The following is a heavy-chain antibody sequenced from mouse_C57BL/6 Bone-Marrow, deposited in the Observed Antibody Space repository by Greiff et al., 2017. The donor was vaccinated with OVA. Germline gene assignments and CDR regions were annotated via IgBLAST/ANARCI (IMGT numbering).Heavy chain of an antibody. Sequence: EESRPGLVKPSQSLSLTCSVTGYSITSGYYWNWIRQFPGNKLEWMGYISYDGSNNYNPSLKNRISITRDTSKNQFFLKLNSVTTEDTATYYCAREGTVVADYWGQGTTLTVSS. CDR2: ISYDGSN. J-gene: IGHJ2*01. V-gene: IGHV3-6*01. CDR1: GYSITSGYY. D-gene: IGHD1-1*01. CDR3: AREGTVVADY.